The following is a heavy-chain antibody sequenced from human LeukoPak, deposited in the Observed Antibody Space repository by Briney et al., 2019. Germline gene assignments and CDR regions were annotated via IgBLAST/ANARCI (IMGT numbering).Heavy chain of an antibody. Sequence: GGSLRLSCAASGFTFSSYAMSWVRQAPGKGLEWVSAISGSGGSTYYADSVKGRFTISRDNSKNTLYLQMNSLRAEDTAVYYCAKDLWDYYDSSGYENDYWGQGTLVTVSS. CDR3: AKDLWDYYDSSGYENDY. CDR2: ISGSGGST. CDR1: GFTFSSYA. J-gene: IGHJ4*02. V-gene: IGHV3-23*01. D-gene: IGHD3-22*01.